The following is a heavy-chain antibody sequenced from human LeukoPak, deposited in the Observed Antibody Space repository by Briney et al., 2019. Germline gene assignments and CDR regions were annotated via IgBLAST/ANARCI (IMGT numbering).Heavy chain of an antibody. D-gene: IGHD1-14*01. V-gene: IGHV3-48*01. Sequence: PGGSLRLSCAASGFTFSYYSMNWVRQAPEGGLEWVSYISSSSSTIYYADSVRGRFTISRDNSKNTLFLQMNSLDVEGTAVYYCAKGRERSDWYNFDCWGQGTLVTVSS. CDR3: AKGRERSDWYNFDC. CDR2: ISSSSSTI. CDR1: GFTFSYYS. J-gene: IGHJ4*02.